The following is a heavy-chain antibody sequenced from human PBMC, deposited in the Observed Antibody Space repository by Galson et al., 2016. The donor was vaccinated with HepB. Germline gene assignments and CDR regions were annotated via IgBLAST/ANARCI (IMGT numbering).Heavy chain of an antibody. CDR1: GYRFASYA. V-gene: IGHV1-18*01. Sequence: SVKVSCKASGYRFASYAISWVRQAPGQGLEWMGYISGYNGITNYVERLQDRVTMTTDTSTSTAYMDLRSLRFDDTTVYYCARVAVTATGTSFSDLWGQGTLATVSS. D-gene: IGHD2-21*02. CDR2: ISGYNGIT. CDR3: ARVAVTATGTSFSDL. J-gene: IGHJ5*02.